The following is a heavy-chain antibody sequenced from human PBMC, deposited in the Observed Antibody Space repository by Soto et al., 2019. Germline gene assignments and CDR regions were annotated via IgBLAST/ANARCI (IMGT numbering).Heavy chain of an antibody. CDR1: GFTFSDHY. J-gene: IGHJ4*02. V-gene: IGHV3-11*01. Sequence: QVQLVESGGDLVKPGGSLRLSCATSGFTFSDHYMGWIRQAPGKGLEWVGYISTSDGNIQYADSVRGRFTISWDIAESSLYLQMNSLRAEDTAVYYCARAMRRRAFDYWGQGTLVTVSS. CDR3: ARAMRRRAFDY. CDR2: ISTSDGNI. D-gene: IGHD2-2*01.